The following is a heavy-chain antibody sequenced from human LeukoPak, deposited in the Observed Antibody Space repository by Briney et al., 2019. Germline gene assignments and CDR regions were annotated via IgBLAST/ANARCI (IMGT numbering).Heavy chain of an antibody. D-gene: IGHD6-6*01. CDR2: IYYSGST. V-gene: IGHV4-39*07. CDR1: GGSISSYY. J-gene: IGHJ4*02. Sequence: SETLSLTCTVSGGSISSYYWGWIRQPPGKGLEWIGSIYYSGSTYYNPSLKSRVTISVDTSKNQFSLKLSSVTAADTAMFYCARVGGIAARPGFFDYWGQGTLVTVSS. CDR3: ARVGGIAARPGFFDY.